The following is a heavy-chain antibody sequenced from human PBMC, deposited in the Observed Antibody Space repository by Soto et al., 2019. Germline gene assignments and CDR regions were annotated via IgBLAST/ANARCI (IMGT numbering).Heavy chain of an antibody. CDR2: ISTYTGNT. CDR1: GYNFNSFG. J-gene: IGHJ5*02. CDR3: ARDKGRQVGSAWLDP. V-gene: IGHV1-18*01. D-gene: IGHD2-15*01. Sequence: QVHLVQSGPEVKKPGASVKVSCKASGYNFNSFGIGWVRQAPGQGLEWMGWISTYTGNTNYAQKVQGRVTMNTATSTSKVYMEMRRLTFDDTAVYYCARDKGRQVGSAWLDPWGQGTLVTVSS.